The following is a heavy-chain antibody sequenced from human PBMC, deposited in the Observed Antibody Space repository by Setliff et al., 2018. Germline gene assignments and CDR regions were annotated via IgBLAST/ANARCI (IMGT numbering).Heavy chain of an antibody. CDR1: GVSISRYY. CDR2: MYYRGST. D-gene: IGHD2-15*01. CDR3: AGSVFDYYFDY. V-gene: IGHV4-59*01. Sequence: KTSETLSLTCSVSGVSISRYYWSWLRQSPGKGLEWIGYMYYRGSTNYNPSLKSRVTMSVDTSKSRFSLNLTSVTAADTAMYFCAGSVFDYYFDYWGQGALVTVSS. J-gene: IGHJ4*02.